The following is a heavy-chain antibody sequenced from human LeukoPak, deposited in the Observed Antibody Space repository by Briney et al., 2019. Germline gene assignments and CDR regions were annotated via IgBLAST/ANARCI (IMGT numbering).Heavy chain of an antibody. V-gene: IGHV3-74*01. CDR1: GFTFRSYW. CDR3: ARDRGLYF. D-gene: IGHD3-10*01. J-gene: IGHJ4*02. CDR2: INSDGSST. Sequence: GGSLRLSCAASGFTFRSYWMHWVRQAPGKGLVRVSRINSDGSSTSYADSVKGRFTISRDNAKNTLYLQMNSLRAEDTAVYYCARDRGLYFWGQGTLVTVSS.